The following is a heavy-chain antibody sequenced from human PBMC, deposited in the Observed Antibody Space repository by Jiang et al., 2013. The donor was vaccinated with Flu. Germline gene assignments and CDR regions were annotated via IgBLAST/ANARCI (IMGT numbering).Heavy chain of an antibody. D-gene: IGHD3-10*01. CDR2: ISSSSSYI. CDR1: GFTFSSYS. CDR3: ARGLDGSGSYYNERFDY. Sequence: QLLESGGGLVKPGGSLRLSCAASGFTFSSYSMNWVRQAPGKGLEWVSSISSSSSYIYYADSVKGRFTISRDNAKNSLYLQMNSLRAEDTAVYYCARGLDGSGSYYNERFDYWGQGTLVTVSS. V-gene: IGHV3-21*01. J-gene: IGHJ4*02.